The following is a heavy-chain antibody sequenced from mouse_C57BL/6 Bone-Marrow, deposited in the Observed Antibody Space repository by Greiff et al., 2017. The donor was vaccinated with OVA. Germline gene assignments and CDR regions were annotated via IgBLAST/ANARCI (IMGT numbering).Heavy chain of an antibody. CDR2: IYPGDGET. J-gene: IGHJ1*03. CDR1: GYAFSSSW. D-gene: IGHD1-1*01. V-gene: IGHV1-82*01. Sequence: VKLMESGPELVKPGASVKISCKASGYAFSSSWMNWVKQRPGKGLEWIGRIYPGDGETNYNGKFKGKATLTADKYSSTAYMQLSSLTSEDSAVYFCARRLYYGSSGWYFDVWGTGTTVTVSS. CDR3: ARRLYYGSSGWYFDV.